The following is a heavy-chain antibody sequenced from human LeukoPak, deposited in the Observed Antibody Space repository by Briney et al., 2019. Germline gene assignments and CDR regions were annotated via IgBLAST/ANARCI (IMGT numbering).Heavy chain of an antibody. Sequence: PSETLSLTCTVSGGSISSSTYQWGWIRQPAGKGLEWIGRIYTSGSTNYNPSLKSRVTMSVDTSKNQFSLKLSSVTAADTAVYYCARTPVYYYDSSGYSPDVYYFDYWGQGTLVTVSS. CDR1: GGSISSSTYQ. V-gene: IGHV4-61*02. CDR3: ARTPVYYYDSSGYSPDVYYFDY. CDR2: IYTSGST. J-gene: IGHJ4*02. D-gene: IGHD3-22*01.